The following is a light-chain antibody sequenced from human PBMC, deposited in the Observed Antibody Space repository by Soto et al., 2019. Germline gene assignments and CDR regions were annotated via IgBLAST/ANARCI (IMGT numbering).Light chain of an antibody. CDR3: AAWDDSLSGWV. CDR1: RSDIGSNY. CDR2: RNH. V-gene: IGLV1-47*01. Sequence: QSVLTQPPSASGTPGQTVTISCSGSRSDIGSNYVYWYQHLPGMAPKLLIYRNHQRPSGVPDRISGSKSGTSASLAIIGLRSDDEGDYYCAAWDDSLSGWVFGGGTKLTVL. J-gene: IGLJ3*02.